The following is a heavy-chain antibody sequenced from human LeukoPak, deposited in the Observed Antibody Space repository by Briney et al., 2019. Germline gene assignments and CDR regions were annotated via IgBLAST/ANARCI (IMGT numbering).Heavy chain of an antibody. D-gene: IGHD4-17*01. CDR3: AKARAYGDYDYFDY. J-gene: IGHJ4*02. CDR2: ISWNSGSI. CDR1: GFTFDDYA. V-gene: IGHV3-9*01. Sequence: GGSLRLSCAASGFTFDDYAMHWVRQAPGEGLEWVSGISWNSGSIGYADSVKGRFTISRDNAKNSLYLQMNSLRAEDTALYYCAKARAYGDYDYFDYWGQGTLVTVSS.